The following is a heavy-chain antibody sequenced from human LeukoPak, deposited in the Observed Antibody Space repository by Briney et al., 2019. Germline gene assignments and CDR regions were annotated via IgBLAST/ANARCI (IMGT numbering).Heavy chain of an antibody. CDR1: GFTFSSYG. CDR2: IRYDGSNK. CDR3: AKDGGHVVVPAALGVGYFDY. D-gene: IGHD2-2*01. V-gene: IGHV3-30*02. Sequence: HPGGSLRLSCAASGFTFSSYGMHWVRQAPGKGLEWVAFIRYDGSNKYYADSVKGRFTISRDNSKNTLYLQMNSLRAEDTAVYYCAKDGGHVVVPAALGVGYFDYWGQGTLVTVSS. J-gene: IGHJ4*02.